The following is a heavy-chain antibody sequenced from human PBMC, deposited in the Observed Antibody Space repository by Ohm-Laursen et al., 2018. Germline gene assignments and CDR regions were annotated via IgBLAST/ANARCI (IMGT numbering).Heavy chain of an antibody. J-gene: IGHJ6*02. V-gene: IGHV3-30*18. CDR2: ISYDGSNK. Sequence: SLRLSCAASGFIFRNFGMHWVRQAPGKGLEWVAVISYDGSNKYYADSVKGRFTISRDNSKNTLYLQMNSLRAEDAAVYYCAKDETEYGMDVWGQGTTVTVSS. CDR3: AKDETEYGMDV. CDR1: GFIFRNFG.